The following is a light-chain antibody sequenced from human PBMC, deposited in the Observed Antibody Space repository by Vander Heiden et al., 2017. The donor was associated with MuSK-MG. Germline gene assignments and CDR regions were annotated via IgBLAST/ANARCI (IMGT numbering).Light chain of an antibody. CDR3: QQRSNRPPAIT. Sequence: IVLTQSPPTLSLSPGERATLSCRASQSVSSYLAWYQQKPGQAPRLLIYDASNRATGITARCSGSGCGTDFTLTISSLEQEDFAVYYCQQRSNRPPAITFGQGTRLEIK. V-gene: IGKV3-11*01. CDR1: QSVSSY. CDR2: DAS. J-gene: IGKJ5*01.